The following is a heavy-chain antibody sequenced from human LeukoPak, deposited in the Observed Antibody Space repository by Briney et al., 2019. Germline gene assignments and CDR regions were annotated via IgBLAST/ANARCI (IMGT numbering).Heavy chain of an antibody. D-gene: IGHD3-3*01. CDR1: GDSIISSNC. Sequence: SGTLSLTCAVSGDSIISSNCWSWVRQPPGKGLEWIGDIYHRGSTNYNPSLKSRVTISVDKSKNQFSLKLSSVTAADTAVYYCARSPSDYDFWSGYLHPIFDYWGQGTLDTVSS. CDR2: IYHRGST. CDR3: ARSPSDYDFWSGYLHPIFDY. J-gene: IGHJ4*02. V-gene: IGHV4-4*02.